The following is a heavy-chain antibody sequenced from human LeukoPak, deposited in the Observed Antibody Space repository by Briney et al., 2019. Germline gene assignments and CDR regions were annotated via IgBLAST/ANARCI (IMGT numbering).Heavy chain of an antibody. D-gene: IGHD6-6*01. Sequence: GRSLRLSCAASGFTFSSYAMHWVRQAPGKGLEWVAVISYDGSNKYYADSVKGRFTISRDNSKNTLYLQMNSLRAEDTAVYYCANLFEYSSPWGDYWGQGTLVTVSS. CDR2: ISYDGSNK. V-gene: IGHV3-30*01. J-gene: IGHJ4*02. CDR1: GFTFSSYA. CDR3: ANLFEYSSPWGDY.